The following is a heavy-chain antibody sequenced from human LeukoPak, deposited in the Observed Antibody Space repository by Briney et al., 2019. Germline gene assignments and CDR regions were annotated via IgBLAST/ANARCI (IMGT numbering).Heavy chain of an antibody. D-gene: IGHD6-25*01. V-gene: IGHV4-39*02. Sequence: SQTLSLTCTVSGGSISGSPFYWGWVRHPPGKGLEWIGSVFHSGSTHYNPSLKSRVTISVDTSKNHFSLKLKSVTVADTAVFYCARSRWIAAGPFNNWGQGALVTVAS. J-gene: IGHJ4*02. CDR3: ARSRWIAAGPFNN. CDR1: GGSISGSPFY. CDR2: VFHSGST.